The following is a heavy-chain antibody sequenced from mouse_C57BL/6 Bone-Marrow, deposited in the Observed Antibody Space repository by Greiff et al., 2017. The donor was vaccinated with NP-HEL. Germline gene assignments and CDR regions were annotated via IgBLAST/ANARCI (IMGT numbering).Heavy chain of an antibody. Sequence: EVNVVESGGGLVQPGGSMKLSCVASGFTFSNYWMNWVRQSPEKGLEWVAQIRLKSDNYATHYAESVKGTFTISRDDSKSSVYLQMNNLRAEDTGIYYCTYYYCNYEFAYWGQGTLVTVSA. J-gene: IGHJ3*01. D-gene: IGHD2-1*01. CDR2: IRLKSDNYAT. CDR1: GFTFSNYW. V-gene: IGHV6-3*01. CDR3: TYYYCNYEFAY.